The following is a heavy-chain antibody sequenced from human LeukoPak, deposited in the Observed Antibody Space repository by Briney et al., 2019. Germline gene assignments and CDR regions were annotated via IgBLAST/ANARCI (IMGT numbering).Heavy chain of an antibody. Sequence: PSETLSLTYAVYGGSFSGYYWSWIRQPPGKGLEWIGEINHSGSTNYSPSLKSRVTISVDTSKNQFSLKLSSVTAADTAVYYCAGIQLWDPYYMDVWGKGTTVTISS. CDR3: AGIQLWDPYYMDV. V-gene: IGHV4-34*01. J-gene: IGHJ6*03. D-gene: IGHD5-18*01. CDR2: INHSGST. CDR1: GGSFSGYY.